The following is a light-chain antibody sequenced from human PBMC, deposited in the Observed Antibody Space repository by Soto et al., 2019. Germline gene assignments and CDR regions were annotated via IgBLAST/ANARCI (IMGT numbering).Light chain of an antibody. Sequence: SYELTQTPSVSVSPGQTASITCSGDELGDKYTCWYQQKPGQSPVLVIYQDDRRPSGIHERFSGSNSGNTATLTITGIQALDEADYYCQAWDNNHVVFGGGTNLTVL. V-gene: IGLV3-1*01. CDR1: ELGDKY. CDR3: QAWDNNHVV. J-gene: IGLJ2*01. CDR2: QDD.